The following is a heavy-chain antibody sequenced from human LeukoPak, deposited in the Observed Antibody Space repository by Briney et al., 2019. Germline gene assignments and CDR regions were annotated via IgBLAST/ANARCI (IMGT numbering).Heavy chain of an antibody. CDR2: IKTKAEGETT. J-gene: IGHJ4*02. Sequence: PGGSLRLSCSASGYTSNNAWMTWVRQAPGKGLEWVGLIKTKAEGETTDYAAPVKGRFTISRDDSTNTVFLQMNMLKTDDTAVYYCSTDPAGTLVYRGQGTLVTVSS. D-gene: IGHD6-19*01. CDR3: STDPAGTLVY. V-gene: IGHV3-15*01. CDR1: GYTSNNAW.